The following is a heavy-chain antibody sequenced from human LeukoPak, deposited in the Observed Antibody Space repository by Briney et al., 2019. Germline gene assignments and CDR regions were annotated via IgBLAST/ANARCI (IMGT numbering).Heavy chain of an antibody. Sequence: GGSLRLSCAASGFTFSSYSMNWVRQAPGKGLEWVSSISSSSSYIYYADSVKGRFTISRDNAKNSLYLQMNSLRAEDTAVYYCARERTGGQLVQGEFDYWGQGTLVTVSS. V-gene: IGHV3-21*01. D-gene: IGHD6-6*01. CDR2: ISSSSSYI. CDR3: ARERTGGQLVQGEFDY. J-gene: IGHJ4*02. CDR1: GFTFSSYS.